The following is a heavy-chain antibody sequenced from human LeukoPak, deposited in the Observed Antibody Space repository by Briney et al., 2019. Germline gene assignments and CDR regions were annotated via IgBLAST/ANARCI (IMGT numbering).Heavy chain of an antibody. V-gene: IGHV1-18*01. CDR1: GYTFTSYG. Sequence: ASVMVSCKASGYTFTSYGISWVRQAPGQGLEWMGWISAYNGNTNYAQKLQGRVTMTTDTSTSTAYMELRSLRSDDTAVYHCARTMVRGVLYYFDYWGQGTLVTVSS. D-gene: IGHD3-10*01. CDR3: ARTMVRGVLYYFDY. J-gene: IGHJ4*02. CDR2: ISAYNGNT.